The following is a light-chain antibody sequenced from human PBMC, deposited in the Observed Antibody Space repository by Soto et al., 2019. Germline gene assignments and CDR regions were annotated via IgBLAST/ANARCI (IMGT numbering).Light chain of an antibody. CDR3: LLTYVGFRV. V-gene: IGLV7-46*01. CDR2: DTN. Sequence: QAVVTQEPSLSVSPGGTVTLPCDSSTGAVTSGHYPYWFQQKPGQAPQTLIYDTNNKYSWTPARFSGSLLGGKAALTLSGAQPEDEADYYCLLTYVGFRVFGGGTKLTVL. J-gene: IGLJ3*02. CDR1: TGAVTSGHY.